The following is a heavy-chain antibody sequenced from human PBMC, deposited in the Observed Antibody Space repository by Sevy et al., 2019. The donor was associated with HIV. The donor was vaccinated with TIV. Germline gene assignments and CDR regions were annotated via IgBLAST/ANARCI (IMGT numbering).Heavy chain of an antibody. V-gene: IGHV4-39*01. CDR2: IYYSGPT. Sequence: SETLSLTCTVSGGFNSWSSSYWGWIRQPPGKGQQWIGSIYYSGPTYYNPSLKSRVTISVDTSKNQFSLKLRSVTAADTAIYYCARRRVEDYYGSGTPPLVNGAFDIWGQGTMVTVSS. CDR1: GGFNSWSSSY. CDR3: ARRRVEDYYGSGTPPLVNGAFDI. D-gene: IGHD3-10*01. J-gene: IGHJ3*02.